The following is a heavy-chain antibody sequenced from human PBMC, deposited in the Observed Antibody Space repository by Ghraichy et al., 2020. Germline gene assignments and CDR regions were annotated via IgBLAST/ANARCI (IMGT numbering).Heavy chain of an antibody. D-gene: IGHD3-10*01. CDR1: GFTFSSYD. J-gene: IGHJ3*02. V-gene: IGHV3-13*01. CDR2: IGTAGDT. Sequence: GGSLRLSCAASGFTFSSYDMHWVRQATGKGLEWVSAIGTAGDTYYPGSVKGRFTISRENAKNSLYLQMNSLRAGDTAVYYCARGDGSGSYYTNDAFDISGQGTMVTVSS. CDR3: ARGDGSGSYYTNDAFDI.